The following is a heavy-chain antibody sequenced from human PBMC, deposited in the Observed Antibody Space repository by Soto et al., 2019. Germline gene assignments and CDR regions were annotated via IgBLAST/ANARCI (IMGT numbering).Heavy chain of an antibody. J-gene: IGHJ4*02. CDR3: ARVRDSSIDFDY. D-gene: IGHD6-13*01. Sequence: SETLSLTCTVSGGSISSYYWSWIRQPPGKGLEWIGYIYYSGSTNYNPSLQSRVTRSVDTSKNQFSLKLSSVTAADTAVYYCARVRDSSIDFDYWGQGTLVTVSP. CDR2: IYYSGST. V-gene: IGHV4-59*01. CDR1: GGSISSYY.